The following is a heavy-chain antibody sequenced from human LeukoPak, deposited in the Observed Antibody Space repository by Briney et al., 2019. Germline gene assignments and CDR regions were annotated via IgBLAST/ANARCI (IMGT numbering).Heavy chain of an antibody. Sequence: GGSLRLSCAASGFTFSDYSMNWVRQAPGKGLEWVSYISSSSSTIYYADSVKGRFTISRDNAKDSLYLQMNSLRAEDTAVYFCTRGGSYSLAIGYWGQGTLVTVSS. D-gene: IGHD1-26*01. CDR2: ISSSSSTI. CDR3: TRGGSYSLAIGY. J-gene: IGHJ4*02. V-gene: IGHV3-48*01. CDR1: GFTFSDYS.